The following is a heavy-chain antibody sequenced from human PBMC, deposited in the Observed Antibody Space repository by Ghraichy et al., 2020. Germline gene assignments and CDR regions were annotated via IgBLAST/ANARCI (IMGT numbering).Heavy chain of an antibody. CDR3: ARESRVAVSGLDEFDC. CDR2: IKPDGTKK. Sequence: GGSLRLSCAASGFSFSSYWMTWVRQAPGRGLEWVANIKPDGTKKYYVDSVEGRFTISRDNARNLLFLQMNSLRADDTAMYYCARESRVAVSGLDEFDCWGQGTLVTVSA. V-gene: IGHV3-7*03. D-gene: IGHD3/OR15-3a*01. J-gene: IGHJ4*02. CDR1: GFSFSSYW.